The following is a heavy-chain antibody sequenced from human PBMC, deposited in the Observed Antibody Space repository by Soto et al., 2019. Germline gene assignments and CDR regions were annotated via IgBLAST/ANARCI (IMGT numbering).Heavy chain of an antibody. J-gene: IGHJ6*03. V-gene: IGHV3-23*01. CDR3: AKDGWSLERRRYYYMDV. D-gene: IGHD1-1*01. Sequence: GGSLRLSCAASGFTFSSYAMSWVRQAPGKGLEWVSAISGSGGSTYYADSVKGRFTISRDNSKNTLYLQMNSLRAEDTAVYYCAKDGWSLERRRYYYMDVWGKGTTITVSS. CDR1: GFTFSSYA. CDR2: ISGSGGST.